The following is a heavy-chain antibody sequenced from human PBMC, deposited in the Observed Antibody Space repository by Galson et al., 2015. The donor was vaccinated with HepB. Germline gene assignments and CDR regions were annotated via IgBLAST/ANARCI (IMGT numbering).Heavy chain of an antibody. J-gene: IGHJ5*02. Sequence: SVKVSCKASGGTFSSYAISWVRQAPGQGLEWMGRIIPILGIANYAQKFQGRVTITADKSTSTAYMELSSLRSEDTAVYYCAGPPDPDGPIWFGELSQAWGQGTLVTVSS. CDR1: GGTFSSYA. D-gene: IGHD3-10*01. CDR3: AGPPDPDGPIWFGELSQA. CDR2: IIPILGIA. V-gene: IGHV1-69*04.